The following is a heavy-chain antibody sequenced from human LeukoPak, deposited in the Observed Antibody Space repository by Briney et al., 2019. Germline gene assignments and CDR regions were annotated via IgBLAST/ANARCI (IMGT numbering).Heavy chain of an antibody. J-gene: IGHJ4*02. CDR3: ARDNDSRDPPHFDY. CDR1: GGTFSSYA. D-gene: IGHD3-16*01. Sequence: ASVKVSCKASGGTFSSYAINWVRQAPGQGLEWMGWINPNSGGTNYAQKFQGRVTMTRDTSISTAYMELSRLRSDDTAVYYCARDNDSRDPPHFDYWGQGTLVTVSS. V-gene: IGHV1-2*02. CDR2: INPNSGGT.